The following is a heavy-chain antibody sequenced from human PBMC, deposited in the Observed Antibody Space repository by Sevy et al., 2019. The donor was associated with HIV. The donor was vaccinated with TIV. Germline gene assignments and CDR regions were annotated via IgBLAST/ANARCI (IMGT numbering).Heavy chain of an antibody. CDR3: AKDIGMATIRYDGFDI. Sequence: GGSLRLACAASGLTFSSYAMNWVRQAPGKGLEWVSACSGSGGTTYYADSVKGRFAISRDNSKNTLYLQMSSLRAEDTAVYYCAKDIGMATIRYDGFDIWGQGTMVTVSS. CDR1: GLTFSSYA. D-gene: IGHD5-12*01. V-gene: IGHV3-23*01. CDR2: CSGSGGTT. J-gene: IGHJ3*02.